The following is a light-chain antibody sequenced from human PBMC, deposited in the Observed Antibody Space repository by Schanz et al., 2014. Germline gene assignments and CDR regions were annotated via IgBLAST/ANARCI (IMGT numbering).Light chain of an antibody. Sequence: EIVLTQSPGTLSLSPGERATLSCRASQSGSSTYLAWYQQKPGQAPRLLIYGASTRATGIPARFSGSGSGTEFTLTISSLQSEDFAVYYCHEYHNWPPITFGQGTRLEIK. CDR2: GAS. J-gene: IGKJ5*01. CDR3: HEYHNWPPIT. CDR1: QSGSSTY. V-gene: IGKV3-15*01.